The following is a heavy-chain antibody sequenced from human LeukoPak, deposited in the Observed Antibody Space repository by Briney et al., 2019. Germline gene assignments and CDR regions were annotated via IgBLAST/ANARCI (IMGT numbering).Heavy chain of an antibody. CDR3: ARPPDFYDTWYFDL. V-gene: IGHV4-39*07. D-gene: IGHD3-22*01. CDR2: IYHSGST. Sequence: PSETLSLTCTVSGGSISSGSYYWGWIRQPPGKGLEWIASIYHSGSTYYNPSLRSRVTISVDTSKNQFSLKLSSVTAADTAVYFCARPPDFYDTWYFDLWGRGTLVTVSS. CDR1: GGSISSGSYY. J-gene: IGHJ2*01.